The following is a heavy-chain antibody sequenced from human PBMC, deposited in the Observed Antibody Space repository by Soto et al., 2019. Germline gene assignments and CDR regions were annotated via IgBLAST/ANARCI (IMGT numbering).Heavy chain of an antibody. CDR3: TKDRVPDGIYSFDY. V-gene: IGHV3-23*03. J-gene: IGHJ4*02. CDR2: IDLSGTTT. CDR1: GFSFSAYS. Sequence: GGSLRLSCAASGFSFSAYSMNWVRQTPGRGLEWVSFIDLSGTTTYYRDSVKGRFTIFKDKSRNTVYLQIRSLTVEDAAIYYCTKDRVPDGIYSFDYWGQGALVTVS. D-gene: IGHD2-15*01.